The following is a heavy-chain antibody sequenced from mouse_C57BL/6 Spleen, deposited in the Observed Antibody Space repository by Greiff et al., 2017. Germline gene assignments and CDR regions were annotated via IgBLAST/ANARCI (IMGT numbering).Heavy chain of an antibody. V-gene: IGHV1-72*01. D-gene: IGHD2-4*01. J-gene: IGHJ3*01. Sequence: QVQLKQPGAELVKPGASVKLSCKASGYTFTSYWMHWVKQRPGRGLEWIGSIDPNSGGTKYNEKFKSKATLTVDKPSSTAYMQLSSLTSEDSAVYYSERADYDFAWFAYWGQGTLVTVSA. CDR1: GYTFTSYW. CDR3: ERADYDFAWFAY. CDR2: IDPNSGGT.